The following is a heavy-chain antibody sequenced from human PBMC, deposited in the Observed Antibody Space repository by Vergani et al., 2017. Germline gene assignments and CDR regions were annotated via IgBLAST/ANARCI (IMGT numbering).Heavy chain of an antibody. J-gene: IGHJ3*02. Sequence: QVQLVQSGAEVKKPGASVKVSCKASGYTFTSYYMHWVRQAPGQGLEWMGIINPSGGSTSYAQKFQGRVTMTRDTSTGTVYMELSSLRSEDTAVYYCARDPGKLYSSSWYGAFDIWGQGTMVTVSS. D-gene: IGHD6-13*01. CDR2: INPSGGST. V-gene: IGHV1-46*01. CDR1: GYTFTSYY. CDR3: ARDPGKLYSSSWYGAFDI.